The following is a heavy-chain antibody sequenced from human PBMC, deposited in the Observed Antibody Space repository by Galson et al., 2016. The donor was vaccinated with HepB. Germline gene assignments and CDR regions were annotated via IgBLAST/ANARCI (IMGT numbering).Heavy chain of an antibody. J-gene: IGHJ6*02. Sequence: SLRLSCAASGPILSTQWMSWVRQAPGKGLEWVANINDAASETYYVDSVKGRFTISRDDAKNSLYLQMNSLRVEDTAVYYCASGFGGVDVWGQGTTVTVSS. CDR1: GPILSTQW. V-gene: IGHV3-7*03. CDR3: ASGFGGVDV. CDR2: INDAASET. D-gene: IGHD3-10*01.